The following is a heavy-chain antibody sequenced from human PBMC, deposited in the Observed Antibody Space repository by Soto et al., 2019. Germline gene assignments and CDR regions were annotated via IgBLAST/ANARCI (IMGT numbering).Heavy chain of an antibody. D-gene: IGHD3-9*01. CDR1: GFTFSSYA. CDR2: ISGSGGST. CDR3: ATYYDILTGYYTPDGPR. Sequence: GGSLRLSCAASGFTFSSYAMSWVRQAPGKGLEWVSAISGSGGSTYYADSVKGRFTISRDNSKNTLYLQMNSLRAEDTAVYYCATYYDILTGYYTPDGPRWGQGTLVTVSS. V-gene: IGHV3-23*01. J-gene: IGHJ4*02.